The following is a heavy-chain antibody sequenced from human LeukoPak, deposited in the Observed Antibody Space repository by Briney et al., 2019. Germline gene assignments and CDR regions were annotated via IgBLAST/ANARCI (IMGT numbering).Heavy chain of an antibody. CDR3: ARDRYYGDHPQVDY. D-gene: IGHD4-17*01. V-gene: IGHV3-21*01. CDR2: ISSSSSYI. Sequence: GGSVRLSCAASGFTFSSYSMNWVRQAPGKGLEWVSSISSSSSYIYFADSVKGRFTISRDNAKNSLYLQMNSLRAEDTAVYYCARDRYYGDHPQVDYWGQGTLVTVPS. J-gene: IGHJ4*02. CDR1: GFTFSSYS.